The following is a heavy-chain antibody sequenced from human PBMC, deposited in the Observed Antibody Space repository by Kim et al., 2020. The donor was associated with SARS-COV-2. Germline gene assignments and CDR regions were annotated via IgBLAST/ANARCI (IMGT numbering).Heavy chain of an antibody. CDR3: ESRIISGVDY. CDR1: GGSFSGYY. D-gene: IGHD6-25*01. CDR2: INHSGST. Sequence: SETLSLTCAVYGGSFSGYYWSWIRQPPGKGLEWIGEINHSGSTNYNPSLKSRVTISVDTSKNQFYLKLSSVTAADTAVYYCESRIISGVDYWGQGTLVTVSS. V-gene: IGHV4-34*01. J-gene: IGHJ4*02.